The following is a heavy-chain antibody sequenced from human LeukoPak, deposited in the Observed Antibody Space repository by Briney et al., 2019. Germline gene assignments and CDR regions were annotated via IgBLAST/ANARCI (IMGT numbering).Heavy chain of an antibody. J-gene: IGHJ6*03. Sequence: GESLKISCKGSGYSFTSYWIGWVRQMPGKGLEWVGIIYPGDSDARYSPSFQGQFTISADKSISTAYLQWSSLKASDTAMYYCARQVRTGYDILTGRGYYYMDVWGKGTTVTVSS. D-gene: IGHD3-9*01. V-gene: IGHV5-51*01. CDR1: GYSFTSYW. CDR3: ARQVRTGYDILTGRGYYYMDV. CDR2: IYPGDSDA.